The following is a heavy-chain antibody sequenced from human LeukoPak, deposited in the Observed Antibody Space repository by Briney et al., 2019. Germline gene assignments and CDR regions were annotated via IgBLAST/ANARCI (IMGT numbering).Heavy chain of an antibody. J-gene: IGHJ4*02. Sequence: GGSLRLSCAASEFTFDNYAVSWVRQAPGKGLEWVSVISGSGYYSYYADYVKGRFTVSRDNSKTTLYLQMNSLRADDTAVYYCAKGGPTGSNYFDFWGQGTLVTVSS. CDR3: AKGGPTGSNYFDF. V-gene: IGHV3-23*01. D-gene: IGHD1-26*01. CDR1: EFTFDNYA. CDR2: ISGSGYYS.